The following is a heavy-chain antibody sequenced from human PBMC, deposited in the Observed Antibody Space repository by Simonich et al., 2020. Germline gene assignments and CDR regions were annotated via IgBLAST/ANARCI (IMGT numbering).Heavy chain of an antibody. J-gene: IGHJ3*02. CDR1: GFTFMSYA. CDR2: KSYKESNK. Sequence: QVQLVESGGGVVQPGRSLRLSCAASGFTFMSYAMHWVRQAPGKGVEWGAGKSYKESNKYYADSVKGRFTISRDNSKNTLYLQMNSLRAEDTAVYYCAREGLLLDAFDIWGQGTMVTVSS. D-gene: IGHD2-15*01. CDR3: AREGLLLDAFDI. V-gene: IGHV3-30*07.